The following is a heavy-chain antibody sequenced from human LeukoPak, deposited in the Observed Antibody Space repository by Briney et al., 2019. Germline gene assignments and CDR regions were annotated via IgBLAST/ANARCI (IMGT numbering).Heavy chain of an antibody. V-gene: IGHV3-7*01. D-gene: IGHD6-6*01. CDR1: GFTFSNYW. Sequence: GGSLRLSCAASGFTFSNYWMTWVRQATGKGLEWVANIKQDGSQKYYVDSVKGRFTISRDNAKISSYLQMNSLRAENTAVYYCARIGYSSSSLDYWGQGTLVTVSS. CDR2: IKQDGSQK. J-gene: IGHJ4*02. CDR3: ARIGYSSSSLDY.